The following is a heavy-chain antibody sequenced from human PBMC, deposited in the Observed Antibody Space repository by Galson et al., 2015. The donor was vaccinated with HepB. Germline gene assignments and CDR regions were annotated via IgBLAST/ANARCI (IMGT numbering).Heavy chain of an antibody. Sequence: SGAEVKKPGESLRLSCAASGFTFSSYAMSWVRQAPGKGLEWVSAISGSGGSTYYADSVKGRFTISRDNSKNTLYLQMNSLRAEDTAVYYCAKDRELDDHYYYYYYMDVWGKGTTVTVSS. D-gene: IGHD1-1*01. CDR2: ISGSGGST. CDR3: AKDRELDDHYYYYYYMDV. CDR1: GFTFSSYA. V-gene: IGHV3-23*01. J-gene: IGHJ6*03.